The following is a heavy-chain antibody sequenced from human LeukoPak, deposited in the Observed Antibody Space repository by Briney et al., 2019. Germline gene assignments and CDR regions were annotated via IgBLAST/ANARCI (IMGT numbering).Heavy chain of an antibody. CDR2: IKSKTDGGTT. Sequence: GGSLRLSCAASGFTFSNAWMSWVRQAPGKGLEWVGRIKSKTDGGTTDYAAPVKGRFTISRDDSKSTLYLQMNSLKTEDTAVYYCTTDRRPGALLNYWGQGTLVTVSS. CDR1: GFTFSNAW. D-gene: IGHD1-26*01. CDR3: TTDRRPGALLNY. J-gene: IGHJ4*02. V-gene: IGHV3-15*01.